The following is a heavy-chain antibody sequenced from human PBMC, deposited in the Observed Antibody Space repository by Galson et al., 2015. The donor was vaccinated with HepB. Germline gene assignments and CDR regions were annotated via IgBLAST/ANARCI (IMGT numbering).Heavy chain of an antibody. CDR1: GYTFTGYY. CDR2: INPNSGGT. V-gene: IGHV1-2*02. J-gene: IGHJ4*02. CDR3: ARAGSRGSSSWFGY. D-gene: IGHD6-13*01. Sequence: SVKVSCKASGYTFTGYYMHWVRQAPGQGLEWMGWINPNSGGTNYAQKFQGRVTMTRDTSTSTAYMELSRLRSDDTAVYYCARAGSRGSSSWFGYWGQGTLVTVSS.